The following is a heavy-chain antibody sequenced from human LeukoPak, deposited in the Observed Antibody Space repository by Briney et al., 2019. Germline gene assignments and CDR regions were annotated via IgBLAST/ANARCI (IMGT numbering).Heavy chain of an antibody. CDR2: IYYSGST. CDR3: ARATDSSSWYVLDY. CDR1: GGSISSYY. Sequence: SETLSLTCTVSGGSISSYYWSWIRQPPGKGLEWIGYIYYSGSTNYNPSLKSRVTISVDTSKNQFSLKLSSVTAADTAVYYCARATDSSSWYVLDYWGQGTLVTVSS. D-gene: IGHD6-13*01. J-gene: IGHJ4*02. V-gene: IGHV4-59*01.